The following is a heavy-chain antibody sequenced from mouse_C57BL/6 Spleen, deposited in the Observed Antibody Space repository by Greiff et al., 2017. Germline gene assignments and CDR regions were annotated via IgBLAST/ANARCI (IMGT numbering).Heavy chain of an antibody. CDR1: GYTFTDYE. V-gene: IGHV1-15*01. D-gene: IGHD2-5*01. J-gene: IGHJ4*01. CDR2: IDPETGGT. CDR3: TRWDPYSNRGYYAMDY. Sequence: QVQLQQSGAELVRPGASVTLSCKASGYTFTDYEMHWVKQTPVHGLEWIGAIDPETGGTAYNQKFKGKAILTADKSSSTAYMELRILTSEDSAVYYCTRWDPYSNRGYYAMDYWGQGTSVTVSS.